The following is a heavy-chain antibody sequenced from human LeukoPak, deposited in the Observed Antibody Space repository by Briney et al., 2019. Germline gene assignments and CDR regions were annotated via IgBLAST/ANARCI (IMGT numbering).Heavy chain of an antibody. D-gene: IGHD3-9*01. CDR1: GFTFSSYE. Sequence: GGSLRLSCAASGFTFSSYEMNWVRQAPGKGLEWVAFIRYDGSNKYYADSVKGRFTISRDNSKNTLYLQLSSLRAEDTAVYYCAKDKELRYFDWLFDLDYWGQGTLVTVSS. CDR3: AKDKELRYFDWLFDLDY. CDR2: IRYDGSNK. V-gene: IGHV3-30*02. J-gene: IGHJ4*02.